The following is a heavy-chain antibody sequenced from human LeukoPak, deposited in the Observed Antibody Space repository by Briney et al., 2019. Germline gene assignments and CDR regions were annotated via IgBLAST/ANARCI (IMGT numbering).Heavy chain of an antibody. J-gene: IGHJ4*02. D-gene: IGHD2-2*01. Sequence: GESLKISCMGSGYSFTSYWIGWVRQMPGKGLEWMGIIYPGDSDTRYSPSFQGQVTISADKSISTAYLQWSSLKASDTAMYYCARLGGYCSSTSCYEGYFDYWGQGTLVTVSS. V-gene: IGHV5-51*01. CDR3: ARLGGYCSSTSCYEGYFDY. CDR2: IYPGDSDT. CDR1: GYSFTSYW.